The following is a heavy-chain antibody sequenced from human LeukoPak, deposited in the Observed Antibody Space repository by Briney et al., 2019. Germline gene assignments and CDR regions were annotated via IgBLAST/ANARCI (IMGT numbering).Heavy chain of an antibody. D-gene: IGHD5-18*01. CDR3: ARVYSYGLIADY. CDR2: IYHSGST. J-gene: IGHJ4*02. CDR1: GGSISSGGYS. Sequence: SQTLSLTCAVSGGSISSGGYSWSWIRQPPGKGLEWIGYIYHSGSTYYNPSLKSRVTISVDRSKNQFSLKLSSVTAADTAVYYCARVYSYGLIADYWGQGTLVTVSS. V-gene: IGHV4-30-2*01.